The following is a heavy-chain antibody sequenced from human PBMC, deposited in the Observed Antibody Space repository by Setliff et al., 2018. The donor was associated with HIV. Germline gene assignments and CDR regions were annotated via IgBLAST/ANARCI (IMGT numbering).Heavy chain of an antibody. J-gene: IGHJ4*02. CDR1: GGSISSGCY. Sequence: TLSLTCAVSGGSISSGCYWGWIRQPPGKGLEWIGSMYHTGSTYYSPSLNSRFTISVDTSKNQFSLKLRSVTAADTAVYYCARQPLYNDYDWRSYYFDYWGQGSLVTVSS. CDR2: MYHTGST. D-gene: IGHD5-12*01. CDR3: ARQPLYNDYDWRSYYFDY. V-gene: IGHV4-38-2*01.